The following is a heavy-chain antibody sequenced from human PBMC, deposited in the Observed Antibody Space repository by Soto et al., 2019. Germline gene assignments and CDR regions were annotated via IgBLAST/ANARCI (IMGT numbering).Heavy chain of an antibody. CDR3: AHARGYCSSTSCYALFDY. CDR1: GFSLSTSGVS. J-gene: IGHJ4*02. Sequence: SGPTLVNPTQTLTLTCTFSGFSLSTSGVSVGRIRQPPGKALEWLALIYRDDDKSYRPSLKSRLTITKDTSKIQVVLTMTNMDPVDTATYYFAHARGYCSSTSCYALFDYWGQGTLVTVSS. CDR2: IYRDDDK. D-gene: IGHD2-2*01. V-gene: IGHV2-5*02.